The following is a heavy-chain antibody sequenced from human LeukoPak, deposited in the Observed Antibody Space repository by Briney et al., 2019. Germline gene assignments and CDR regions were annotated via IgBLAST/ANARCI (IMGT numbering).Heavy chain of an antibody. J-gene: IGHJ4*02. CDR2: INSDGSST. D-gene: IGHD6-19*01. CDR3: RGVGGSIAVAGTIGDYFDY. Sequence: PGGSLRLSCAASGFTFSSYWMHWVRQAPGKGLVWVSRINSDGSSTSYADSVKGRFTISRDNAKNTLYLQMNSLRAEDTAVYCCRGVGGSIAVAGTIGDYFDYWGQGTLVTVSS. V-gene: IGHV3-74*01. CDR1: GFTFSSYW.